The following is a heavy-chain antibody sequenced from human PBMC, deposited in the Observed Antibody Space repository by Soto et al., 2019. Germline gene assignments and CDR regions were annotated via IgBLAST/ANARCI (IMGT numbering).Heavy chain of an antibody. CDR3: ARHDWLDP. CDR2: FYNTGFI. CDR1: GFTVSVDS. V-gene: IGHV3-53*01. J-gene: IGHJ5*02. Sequence: EVPLVESGGGLIQPGGSLRLSFAASGFTVSVDSMIWVRPAPGKGLKWVSLFYNTGFIHYADSVKGRFTISRDNSKNTLYLQMNSLRAEDTAVYFCARHDWLDPWGQGTLVTVSS.